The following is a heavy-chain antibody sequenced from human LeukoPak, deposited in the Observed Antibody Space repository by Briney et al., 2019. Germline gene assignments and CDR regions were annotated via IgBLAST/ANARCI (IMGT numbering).Heavy chain of an antibody. J-gene: IGHJ3*02. D-gene: IGHD3-22*01. CDR2: IYHSGST. CDR3: ARDYDSSGSVAFDI. V-gene: IGHV4-4*02. CDR1: GGSINITNW. Sequence: PSETLSLTCAVSGGSINITNWWSWVRQPPGKGLEWIGEIYHSGSTEYNPSLKSRVTISVDKSKNQFSLKLTSVTAADTAVYYCARDYDSSGSVAFDIWGQGTMVTVSS.